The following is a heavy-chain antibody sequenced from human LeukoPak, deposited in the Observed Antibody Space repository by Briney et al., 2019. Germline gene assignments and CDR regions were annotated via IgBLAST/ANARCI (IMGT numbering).Heavy chain of an antibody. V-gene: IGHV4-4*02. J-gene: IGHJ3*02. CDR3: AGAYCGGDCYSGRTFDI. CDR1: GGPISSRYW. CDR2: VYHSGST. D-gene: IGHD2-21*02. Sequence: SETLSLTCAVSGGPISSRYWWSWVRQPPGKGLEWIGEVYHSGSTNYNPSLKSRVTISVDKSKNQFSLKLSSVTAADTAVYYCAGAYCGGDCYSGRTFDIWGQGTMVTVSS.